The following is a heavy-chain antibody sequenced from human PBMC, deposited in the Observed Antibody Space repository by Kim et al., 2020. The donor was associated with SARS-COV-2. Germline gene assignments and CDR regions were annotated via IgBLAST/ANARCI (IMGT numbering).Heavy chain of an antibody. V-gene: IGHV3-53*01. Sequence: GGSLRLSCAASGFTVSSNYMSWVRQAPGKGLEWVSVIYSGGSTYYADSVKGRFTISRDNSKNTLYLQMNSLRAEDTAVYYCASHFALMGAGDYYYYYGMDVWGQGTTVTVSS. CDR1: GFTVSSNY. J-gene: IGHJ6*02. CDR2: IYSGGST. CDR3: ASHFALMGAGDYYYYYGMDV. D-gene: IGHD2-8*01.